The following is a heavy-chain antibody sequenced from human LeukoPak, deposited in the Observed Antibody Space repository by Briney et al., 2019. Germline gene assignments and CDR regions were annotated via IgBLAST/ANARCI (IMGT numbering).Heavy chain of an antibody. J-gene: IGHJ1*01. CDR2: IYTSGST. CDR3: ASSPYYYDSSGYYYRYFQH. D-gene: IGHD3-22*01. Sequence: PSETLSLTCTVSGGSISSYYWSWIRQPAGKGLEWIGRIYTSGSTNYNPSLKGRVTMSVDTSKNQFSLKLSSVTAADTAVYYCASSPYYYDSSGYYYRYFQHWGQGTLVTVSS. CDR1: GGSISSYY. V-gene: IGHV4-4*07.